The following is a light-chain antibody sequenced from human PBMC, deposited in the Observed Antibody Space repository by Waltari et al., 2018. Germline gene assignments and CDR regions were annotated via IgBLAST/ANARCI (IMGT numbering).Light chain of an antibody. J-gene: IGKJ1*01. CDR1: QSVSVW. CDR2: GAS. Sequence: DVQMTQSPSTLSASVGDRVTITCRASQSVSVWLAWYQQKPGKAPKLLISGASSLESWVPSRFSGSGSVTEFTLTISGLQPEDFATYYCQQYNTYSTFGQGTKVEIK. V-gene: IGKV1-5*03. CDR3: QQYNTYST.